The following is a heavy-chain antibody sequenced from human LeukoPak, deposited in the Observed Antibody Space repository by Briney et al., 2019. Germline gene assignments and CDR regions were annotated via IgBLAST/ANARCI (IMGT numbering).Heavy chain of an antibody. CDR1: GFTFSSYA. CDR3: AKDRPVVTPGLFDY. CDR2: TSSSGAGT. Sequence: GGSLRLSCAASGFTFSSYAMSRVRQTPGKGLEWVAATSSSGAGTYHADSVRGRFTISRDNSKNTLYLQMNSLRAEDTAVYYCAKDRPVVTPGLFDYWGQGTLVTVSS. J-gene: IGHJ4*02. D-gene: IGHD4-23*01. V-gene: IGHV3-23*01.